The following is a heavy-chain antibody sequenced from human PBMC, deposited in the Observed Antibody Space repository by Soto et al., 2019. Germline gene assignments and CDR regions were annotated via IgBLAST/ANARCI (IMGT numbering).Heavy chain of an antibody. J-gene: IGHJ5*02. V-gene: IGHV4-59*01. D-gene: IGHD4-17*01. CDR1: GGSISSYY. CDR2: IYYSGST. Sequence: SETLSLTCTVSGGSISSYYWSWIRQPPGKGLEWIGYIYYSGSTNYNPSLKSRVTISVDTSKNQFSLKLSSVTAADTAVYYCARTHDHGDYLPSWGQGTLVTVSA. CDR3: ARTHDHGDYLPS.